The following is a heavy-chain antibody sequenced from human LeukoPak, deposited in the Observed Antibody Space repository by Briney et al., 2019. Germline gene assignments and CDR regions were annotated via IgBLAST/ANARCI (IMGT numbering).Heavy chain of an antibody. D-gene: IGHD3-16*01. CDR2: ILNDGSQE. V-gene: IGHV3-33*01. J-gene: IGHJ3*02. CDR1: GFTFSSYG. CDR3: ARDDALGDNALDI. Sequence: GGSLRLSCAASGFTFSSYGMHWVRQAPGKELEWVAVILNDGSQEKYADSVKGRFTISRDNSKNTLFLQMNSLRAEDTAVYYCARDDALGDNALDIWGQGTMVTDSS.